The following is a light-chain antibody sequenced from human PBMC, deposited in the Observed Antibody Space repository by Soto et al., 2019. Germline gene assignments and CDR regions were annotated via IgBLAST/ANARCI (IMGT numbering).Light chain of an antibody. V-gene: IGLV2-8*01. Sequence: QSVLTQPPSASGSPGQSVTISWTGTSSDVGGYNYVSWYQQHPGKAPKLMIYEASKRPSGVPDRFSGSKSGNTASLTVSGLQAEDEADYYCSSYAGSNNYVFGTGTKVTVL. CDR1: SSDVGGYNY. CDR3: SSYAGSNNYV. CDR2: EAS. J-gene: IGLJ1*01.